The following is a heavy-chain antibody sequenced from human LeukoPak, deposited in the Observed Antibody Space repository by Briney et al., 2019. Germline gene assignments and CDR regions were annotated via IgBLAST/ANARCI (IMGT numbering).Heavy chain of an antibody. J-gene: IGHJ4*02. CDR3: ASSDCSGGSCYFDY. Sequence: PSETLSLTCAVSGYTISSGYYWGWIRQPPGKGLEWIGSIYHSGGTYYNPSLKSRVTISVDTSKNQFSLKLSSVTAADTAVYYCASSDCSGGSCYFDYWGQGTLVTVSS. D-gene: IGHD2-15*01. CDR2: IYHSGGT. V-gene: IGHV4-38-2*01. CDR1: GYTISSGYY.